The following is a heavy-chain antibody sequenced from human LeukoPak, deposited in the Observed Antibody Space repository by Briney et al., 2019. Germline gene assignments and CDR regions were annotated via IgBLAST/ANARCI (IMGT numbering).Heavy chain of an antibody. Sequence: GSSVKVSCKASGGSFRNYAVSWVRQAPGQGLEWMGGIIPIFGTANYAQKFQGRVTTTADESTSTAYMELSSLRSEDTAVYYCARARGYDFWSGPNDYWGQGTLVTASS. CDR2: IIPIFGTA. V-gene: IGHV1-69*01. CDR3: ARARGYDFWSGPNDY. D-gene: IGHD3-3*01. J-gene: IGHJ4*02. CDR1: GGSFRNYA.